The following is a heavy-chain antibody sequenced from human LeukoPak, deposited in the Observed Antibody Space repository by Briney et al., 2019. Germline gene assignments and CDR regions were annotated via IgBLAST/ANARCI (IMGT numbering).Heavy chain of an antibody. CDR2: ISTSSTYI. J-gene: IGHJ5*01. CDR1: GFTFNYYS. CDR3: VPQYLRFFDWFDS. Sequence: GGSLRLSCAASGFTFNYYSMNWVRQAPGKGLEWVSSISTSSTYIFYIDSVKGRFTISRDNAKNSLYLQMNSLRAEDTAVYYCVPQYLRFFDWFDSWGQGTLVTVSS. D-gene: IGHD3-3*01. V-gene: IGHV3-21*01.